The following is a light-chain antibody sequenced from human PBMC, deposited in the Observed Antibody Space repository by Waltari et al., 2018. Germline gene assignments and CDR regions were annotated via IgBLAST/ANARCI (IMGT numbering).Light chain of an antibody. Sequence: DIQMTQSPSSLSASVGDRVTITCRASQSINSYLNWYQQKPGKAPKLLIYAASSLHSGVPSRFSASVSGTDFTLTISNLQPEDFATYYCQRSYSTPRTFGQGTKVEIK. J-gene: IGKJ1*01. CDR1: QSINSY. CDR2: AAS. V-gene: IGKV1-39*01. CDR3: QRSYSTPRT.